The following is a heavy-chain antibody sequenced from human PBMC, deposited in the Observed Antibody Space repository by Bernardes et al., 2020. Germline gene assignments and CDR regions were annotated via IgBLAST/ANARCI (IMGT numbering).Heavy chain of an antibody. V-gene: IGHV3-74*01. J-gene: IGHJ4*02. D-gene: IGHD2-15*01. Sequence: GGSLRLSCAASGMTFSSFWMHWVRQVPGKGLVWVSRINEDGTITDYAESGKGRFTISRDKAKNTLFLHMNSLRAEDSAVYYCARDVVGKEDFWGQGTLVTVSS. CDR2: INEDGTIT. CDR1: GMTFSSFW. CDR3: ARDVVGKEDF.